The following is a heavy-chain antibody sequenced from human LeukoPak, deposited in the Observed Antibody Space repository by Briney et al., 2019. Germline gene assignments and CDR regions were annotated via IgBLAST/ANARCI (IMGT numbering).Heavy chain of an antibody. J-gene: IGHJ5*02. Sequence: GASVKVSCKASGYTFTSNYIHWVRQAPGQGLEWMGMIYPRDGSTSYAQKFQGRVTVTRDTSTSTVHMELSGLRSEDTAVYYCAKETPNTGWFDPWGQGTLVTVSS. CDR1: GYTFTSNY. V-gene: IGHV1-46*01. D-gene: IGHD1-14*01. CDR2: IYPRDGST. CDR3: AKETPNTGWFDP.